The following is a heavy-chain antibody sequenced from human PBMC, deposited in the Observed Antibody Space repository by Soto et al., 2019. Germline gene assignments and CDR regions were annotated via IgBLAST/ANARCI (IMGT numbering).Heavy chain of an antibody. V-gene: IGHV1-2*02. CDR2: ISPRSGGT. CDR1: GYTFIDYY. D-gene: IGHD3-9*01. Sequence: ASVKVSCKASGYTFIDYYMHWVRQAPGQGFEWMGRISPRSGGTNYAQKFQGRVTMTWDTSLNTAYMELSSLISEDTAVYYCAGPPGYISDWYYFDLWGQGTLVTVSS. CDR3: AGPPGYISDWYYFDL. J-gene: IGHJ4*02.